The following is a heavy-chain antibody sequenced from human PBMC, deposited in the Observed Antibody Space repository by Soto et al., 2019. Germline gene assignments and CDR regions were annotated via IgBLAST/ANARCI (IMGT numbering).Heavy chain of an antibody. D-gene: IGHD3-10*01. V-gene: IGHV4-31*03. CDR3: ARERGGYYGSGTTL. Sequence: QVQLQESGPGLVKTSQTLSLTCTVSGGSISSGGYYWSWIRQHPGKGLEWIGYIYYSGSTYYNPSLKSRVTISVDTSKNQFSLKLSSVTAADTALYYCARERGGYYGSGTTLWGQGTLVTVSS. J-gene: IGHJ4*02. CDR1: GGSISSGGYY. CDR2: IYYSGST.